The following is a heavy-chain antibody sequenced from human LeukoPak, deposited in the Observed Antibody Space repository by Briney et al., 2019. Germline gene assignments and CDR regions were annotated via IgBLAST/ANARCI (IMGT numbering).Heavy chain of an antibody. D-gene: IGHD3-3*01. CDR2: IKSKTDGGTT. Sequence: GGSLRLXCAASGFTFSNAWMSWVRQAPGKGLEWVGRIKSKTDGGTTDYAAPVKGRFTISRDDSKNTLYLQMNSLKTEDTAVYYCTTGGHEYDFWSGYFYFDYWGQGTLVTVSS. CDR3: TTGGHEYDFWSGYFYFDY. CDR1: GFTFSNAW. J-gene: IGHJ4*02. V-gene: IGHV3-15*01.